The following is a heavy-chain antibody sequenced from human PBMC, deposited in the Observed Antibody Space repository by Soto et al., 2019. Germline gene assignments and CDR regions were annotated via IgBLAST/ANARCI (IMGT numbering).Heavy chain of an antibody. CDR2: IYSDGTT. D-gene: IGHD2-2*01. J-gene: IGHJ6*02. CDR3: SRVGCSNSKCYTRGMDV. CDR1: GGSISGYY. Sequence: SETLSLTCTVSGGSISGYYWSWVRQPAGKGLEWVGRIYSDGTTNYSPSLKSRVTMSLDTPKDQFSLHLNSVTAADTAVYYCSRVGCSNSKCYTRGMDVWGQGTTVTVSS. V-gene: IGHV4-4*07.